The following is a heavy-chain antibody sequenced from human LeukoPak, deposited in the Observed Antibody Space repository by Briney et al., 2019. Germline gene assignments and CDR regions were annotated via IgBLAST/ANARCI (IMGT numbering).Heavy chain of an antibody. CDR3: ASGLGATAHH. Sequence: PSETLSLTCTVSGGSINSDYWSWIRQPPGRGLEWIGYIHYSGSTNYNPSLKSRLTISIDTSKNQFSLKLTSVTAADTAVYYCASGLGATAHHWGQGTLVTVSS. J-gene: IGHJ5*02. D-gene: IGHD1-26*01. V-gene: IGHV4-59*01. CDR2: IHYSGST. CDR1: GGSINSDY.